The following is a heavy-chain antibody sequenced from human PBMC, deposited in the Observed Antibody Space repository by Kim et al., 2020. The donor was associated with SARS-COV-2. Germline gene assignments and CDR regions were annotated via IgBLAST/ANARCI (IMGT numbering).Heavy chain of an antibody. V-gene: IGHV3-9*01. CDR3: AKARAGYNWNLSPYDY. J-gene: IGHJ4*02. CDR1: GFTFGDYA. CDR2: INWNAETL. Sequence: GGSLRLSCATSGFTFGDYAMHWVRQGPGKGLEWVSGINWNAETLAYADSVEGRFTISRDNAKDSLFLKMDSLRVEDTGFYYCAKARAGYNWNLSPYDYWGQGTLVTVSS. D-gene: IGHD1-7*01.